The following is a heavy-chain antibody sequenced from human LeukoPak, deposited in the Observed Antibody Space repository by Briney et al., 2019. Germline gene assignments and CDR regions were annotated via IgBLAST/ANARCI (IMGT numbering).Heavy chain of an antibody. D-gene: IGHD5-18*01. CDR2: FDPEDGET. CDR3: ARWLTWGRIHDAFDI. J-gene: IGHJ3*02. Sequence: ASVKVSCKVSGYTLTELSMHWVRQAPGKGLEWMGGFDPEDGETIYAQKFQGRVTMTEDTSTDTAYMELSSLRSEDTAVYYCARWLTWGRIHDAFDIWGQGTMVTVSS. V-gene: IGHV1-24*01. CDR1: GYTLTELS.